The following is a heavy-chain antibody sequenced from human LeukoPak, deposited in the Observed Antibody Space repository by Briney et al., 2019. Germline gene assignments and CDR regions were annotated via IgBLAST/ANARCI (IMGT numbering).Heavy chain of an antibody. D-gene: IGHD2-2*01. J-gene: IGHJ3*02. CDR3: ASPKYCSSTSCYGGDAFDI. Sequence: SETLSLTCTVSGYSISSGYYWGWIRQPPGKGLEWIGSIYHSGSTYYNPSLKSRVTISVDTSKNQFSLKLSSVAAADTAVYYCASPKYCSSTSCYGGDAFDIWGQGTMVTVSS. CDR1: GYSISSGYY. V-gene: IGHV4-38-2*02. CDR2: IYHSGST.